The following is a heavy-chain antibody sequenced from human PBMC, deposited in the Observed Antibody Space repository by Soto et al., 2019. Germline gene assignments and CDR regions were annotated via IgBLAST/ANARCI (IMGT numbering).Heavy chain of an antibody. J-gene: IGHJ4*02. CDR1: GYTFTGYY. CDR3: ARGAYYDFWSGYYRPPVDYFDY. Sequence: ASVKVSCKASGYTFTGYYMHWVRQAPGQGLEWMGWINPNSGGTNYAQKCQGWVTMTRDTSISTAYMELSRLRSDDTAVYYCARGAYYDFWSGYYRPPVDYFDYWGQGTLVTVSS. CDR2: INPNSGGT. D-gene: IGHD3-3*01. V-gene: IGHV1-2*04.